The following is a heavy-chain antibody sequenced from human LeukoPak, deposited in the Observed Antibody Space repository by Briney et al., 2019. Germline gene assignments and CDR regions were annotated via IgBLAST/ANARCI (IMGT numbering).Heavy chain of an antibody. CDR3: ARDNWGLDY. Sequence: GGSLRLSCAASGFTVSSNYMSWVRQAPGKGLEWVSYIDSSSSPIYYTDSVKGRFTISRDNAKNSLYLQMNSLRAEDTAVYYCARDNWGLDYWGQGTLVTVSS. CDR2: IDSSSSPI. V-gene: IGHV3-48*01. D-gene: IGHD7-27*01. J-gene: IGHJ4*02. CDR1: GFTVSSNY.